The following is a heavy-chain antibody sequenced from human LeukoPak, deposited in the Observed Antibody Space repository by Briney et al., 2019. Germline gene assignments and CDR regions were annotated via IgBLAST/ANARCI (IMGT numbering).Heavy chain of an antibody. CDR1: GFAFDEHG. V-gene: IGHV3-20*04. J-gene: IGHJ4*02. CDR2: INWSGGST. Sequence: GGSLRLSCTASGFAFDEHGMSWVRQVPGKGLECASGINWSGGSTGYADPLRGRFTISRDNAKNSLYLQMDSLRAEDTALYYCARAPITSPFYFDYWGQGTLVTVSS. D-gene: IGHD2-2*01. CDR3: ARAPITSPFYFDY.